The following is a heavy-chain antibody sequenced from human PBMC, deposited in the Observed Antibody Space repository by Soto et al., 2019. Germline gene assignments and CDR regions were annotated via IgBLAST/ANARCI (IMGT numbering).Heavy chain of an antibody. Sequence: SETLSLTCAVSGGSISSGGYSWSWIRQPPGKGLEWTGYIYHSGSTYYNPSLKSRVTISVDRSKNQFSLKLSSVTAADTAVYYCARGYSVSPYYFDYWGQRTLVTVSS. D-gene: IGHD5-12*01. J-gene: IGHJ4*02. CDR1: GGSISSGGYS. CDR2: IYHSGST. V-gene: IGHV4-30-2*01. CDR3: ARGYSVSPYYFDY.